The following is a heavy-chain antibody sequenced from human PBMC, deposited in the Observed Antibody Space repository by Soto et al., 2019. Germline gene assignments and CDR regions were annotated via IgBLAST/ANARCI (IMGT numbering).Heavy chain of an antibody. V-gene: IGHV4-34*01. J-gene: IGHJ4*02. CDR2: INHCGST. CDR1: GGSFSGDY. CDR3: ARTRCSSSSCRPNFDN. D-gene: IGHD2-15*01. Sequence: QVQLQQWGAGLLKPSETLSLTCAVYGGSFSGDYWSWLRQPPGKGLEWIGEINHCGSTNYKPSPNSRVTISPVAFTIQFSLRLISVPAADTAVYYCARTRCSSSSCRPNFDNWGQGTLVTVSS.